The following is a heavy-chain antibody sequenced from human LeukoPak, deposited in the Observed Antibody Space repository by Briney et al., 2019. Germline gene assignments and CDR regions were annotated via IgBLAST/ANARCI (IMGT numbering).Heavy chain of an antibody. J-gene: IGHJ4*02. CDR3: ARLYSGTYPVDY. Sequence: PGGSLRLSCAASGFIVTTTYMGWVRQAPGKGLEWVATISGSGDSTFYADSVKGRFTISRDNSRNTVSLQMDRLRAEDTAIYYCARLYSGTYPVDYWGQGSLVTVSS. V-gene: IGHV3-23*01. CDR2: ISGSGDST. D-gene: IGHD1-26*01. CDR1: GFIVTTTY.